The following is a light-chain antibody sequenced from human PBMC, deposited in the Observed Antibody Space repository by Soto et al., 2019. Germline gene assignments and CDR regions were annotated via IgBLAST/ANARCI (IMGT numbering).Light chain of an antibody. V-gene: IGLV2-23*01. CDR1: SSDVGSYNL. Sequence: CALTQPASVSGSPGQSITISCTGTSSDVGSYNLVSWYQQHPGKAPKLMIYEGSKRPSGVSNRFSGSKSGNTASLTISGLQAEDEADYYCCSYAGSSTYVFGTGTKVTVL. CDR3: CSYAGSSTYV. CDR2: EGS. J-gene: IGLJ1*01.